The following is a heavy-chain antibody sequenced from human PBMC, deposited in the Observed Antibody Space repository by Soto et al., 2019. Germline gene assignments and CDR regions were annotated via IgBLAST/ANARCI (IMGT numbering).Heavy chain of an antibody. CDR1: GDSISDTIYY. J-gene: IGHJ4*02. D-gene: IGHD6-19*01. CDR2: IHYSGTT. CDR3: ARHLKAVAAAMVY. V-gene: IGHV4-39*01. Sequence: PSETLSLTCRVSGDSISDTIYYWGWVRQSPGKGLEWIGSIHYSGTTQFHPSLKTRVTISVDTSKNEFSLRLRSVTAADTAVYFCARHLKAVAAAMVYWGQGIPVTVSS.